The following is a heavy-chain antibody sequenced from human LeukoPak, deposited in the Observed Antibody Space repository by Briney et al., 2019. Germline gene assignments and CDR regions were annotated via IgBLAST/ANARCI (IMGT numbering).Heavy chain of an antibody. Sequence: GGSLKISCKGSGYSFTNTWIGWVRLMPGKGLEWMGTIYPLDSDTRYSPSFQGQVTISADKSITTAYLQWSSLRASDTAMYYCATVNGSHWFFDYWGQGTQVTVSS. CDR1: GYSFTNTW. CDR3: ATVNGSHWFFDY. J-gene: IGHJ4*02. D-gene: IGHD3-10*01. CDR2: IYPLDSDT. V-gene: IGHV5-51*01.